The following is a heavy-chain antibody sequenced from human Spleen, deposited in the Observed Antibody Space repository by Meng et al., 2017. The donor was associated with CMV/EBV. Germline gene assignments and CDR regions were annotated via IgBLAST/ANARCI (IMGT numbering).Heavy chain of an antibody. J-gene: IGHJ4*02. D-gene: IGHD1-26*01. CDR3: AKSIVGATSSEFDY. V-gene: IGHV3-21*04. CDR1: GFSFGGFT. Sequence: GGSLRLSCVASGFSFGGFTMNWVRQAPGKGLEWISSISLSSTYIEYADSLKGRFTISRDNAKSSLYLQMDSLRAEDTAVYYCAKSIVGATSSEFDYWGQGTLVTVSS. CDR2: ISLSSTYI.